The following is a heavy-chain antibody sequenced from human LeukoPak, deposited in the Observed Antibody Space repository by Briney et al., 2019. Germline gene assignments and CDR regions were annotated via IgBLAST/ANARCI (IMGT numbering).Heavy chain of an antibody. CDR3: ARLGLHPRITMVRGPQNWFDP. CDR1: GYTFTSYY. D-gene: IGHD3-10*01. J-gene: IGHJ5*02. V-gene: IGHV1-69*06. CDR2: IIPIFGTA. Sequence: ASVKVSCKASGYTFTSYYMHWVRQAPGQGLEWMGGIIPIFGTANYAQKFQGRVTITADKSTSTAYMELRSLRSDDTAVYYCARLGLHPRITMVRGPQNWFDPWGQGTLVTVSS.